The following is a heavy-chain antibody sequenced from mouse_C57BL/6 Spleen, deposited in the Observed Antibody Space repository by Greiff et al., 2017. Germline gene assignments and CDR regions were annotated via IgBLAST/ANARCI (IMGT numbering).Heavy chain of an antibody. V-gene: IGHV1-42*01. J-gene: IGHJ2*01. Sequence: VQLQQSGPELVKPGASVTISCKASGYSFTGYYMNWVKQSPEKSLEWIGAINPSTGGTTYNQKFKAKATLTVDKSSSTAYMQLKSLTSEDSAVYYCAVYSNSFDYWGQGTTLTVSS. D-gene: IGHD2-5*01. CDR2: INPSTGGT. CDR3: AVYSNSFDY. CDR1: GYSFTGYY.